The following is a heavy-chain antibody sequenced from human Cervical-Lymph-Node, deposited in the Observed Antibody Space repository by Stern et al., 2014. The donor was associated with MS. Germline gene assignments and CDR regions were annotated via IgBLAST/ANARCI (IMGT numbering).Heavy chain of an antibody. CDR2: IHYSGTT. J-gene: IGHJ4*02. Sequence: QVQLQESCPGLVKPSQTLSLTCAVSGGSISSGEYYWSWIRQSPGKGLEWIGTIHYSGTTYDNPSIKSQVSMSGDTFTNQLYLKLSSVTAADTAVYYCSRDADAYSLVFGYWGRGTLVTVSS. CDR1: GGSISSGEYY. D-gene: IGHD5-24*01. CDR3: SRDADAYSLVFGY. V-gene: IGHV4-30-4*01.